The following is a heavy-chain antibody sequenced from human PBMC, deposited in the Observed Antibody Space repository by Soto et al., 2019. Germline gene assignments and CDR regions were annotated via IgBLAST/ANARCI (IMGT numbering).Heavy chain of an antibody. D-gene: IGHD3-16*02. Sequence: ASVKVSCKASGGTFSSYAISWVRQAPGQGLEWMGGIIPIFGTANYAQKFQGRVTITADKSTSTAYMELSSLRSEDTAVYYCARDFGDYVWGSYRSRAFDIWGQGTMVAVSS. J-gene: IGHJ3*02. CDR2: IIPIFGTA. V-gene: IGHV1-69*06. CDR1: GGTFSSYA. CDR3: ARDFGDYVWGSYRSRAFDI.